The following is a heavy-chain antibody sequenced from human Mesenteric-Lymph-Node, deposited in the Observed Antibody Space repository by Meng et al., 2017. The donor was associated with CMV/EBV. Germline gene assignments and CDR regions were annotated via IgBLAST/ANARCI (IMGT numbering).Heavy chain of an antibody. Sequence: SETLSLTCTVSGDSISSSSYYWGWIRQPPGKGLEWIGSIYYSGSTYYNPSLKSRVTISVDTSKNQFSLKLSSVTAADTAVYYCARGGYCSSTSCYLAFQHWGQGTLVTVSS. V-gene: IGHV4-39*07. J-gene: IGHJ1*01. CDR1: GDSISSSSYY. CDR3: ARGGYCSSTSCYLAFQH. CDR2: IYYSGST. D-gene: IGHD2-2*01.